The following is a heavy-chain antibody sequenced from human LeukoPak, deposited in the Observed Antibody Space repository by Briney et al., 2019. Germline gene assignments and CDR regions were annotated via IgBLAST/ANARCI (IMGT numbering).Heavy chain of an antibody. CDR3: AGPDWGSYRSSAFDI. Sequence: PGGSLRLSCAASGFTFSSYSMNWVRQAPGKGLEWVSSISSSSSYIYYADSVKGRFTISRDNAKNSLYLQMNSLRAEDTAVYYCAGPDWGSYRSSAFDIWGQGTMVTVSS. CDR1: GFTFSSYS. V-gene: IGHV3-21*01. D-gene: IGHD3-16*02. J-gene: IGHJ3*02. CDR2: ISSSSSYI.